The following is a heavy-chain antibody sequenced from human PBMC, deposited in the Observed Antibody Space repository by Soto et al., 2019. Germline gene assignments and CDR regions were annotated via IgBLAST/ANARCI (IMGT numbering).Heavy chain of an antibody. CDR2: IDDSGIS. CDR1: GGSLSDSH. Sequence: SETLSLISPVNGGSLSDSHWSWIRQPPGKGLEWIGEIDDSGISKYNPSLESRVTISIDTSKIQFSLKLISITAADTAVYYCARVDDYWSQGTLVTVSA. J-gene: IGHJ4*02. V-gene: IGHV4-34*01. CDR3: ARVDDY.